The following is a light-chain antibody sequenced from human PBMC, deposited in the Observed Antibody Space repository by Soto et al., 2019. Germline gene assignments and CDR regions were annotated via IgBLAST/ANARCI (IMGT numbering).Light chain of an antibody. CDR2: EGS. CDR3: CSYATTTTYV. CDR1: ISNVGSYNL. J-gene: IGLJ1*01. V-gene: IGLV2-23*01. Sequence: QSALTQPASVSGSPGQSITISCTGSISNVGSYNLVSWYQHHPGKAPKVLIYEGSKRPSGVSNRFSGSKSGNTASLTISGHQAEDEADYYCCSYATTTTYVFGTGTKVTVL.